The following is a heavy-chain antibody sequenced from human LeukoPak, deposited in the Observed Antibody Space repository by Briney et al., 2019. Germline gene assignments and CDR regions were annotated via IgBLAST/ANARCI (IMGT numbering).Heavy chain of an antibody. V-gene: IGHV1-2*02. CDR2: INPNSGGT. J-gene: IGHJ4*02. D-gene: IGHD3-22*01. CDR1: GYTFTGYY. Sequence: ASVKVSCKASGYTFTGYYMRWVRQAPGQGLEWMGWINPNSGGTNYAQKFQGRVTMTRDTSISTAYMELSRLRSDDTAVYYCARWTSYDSSGPYQIWGQGTLVTVSS. CDR3: ARWTSYDSSGPYQI.